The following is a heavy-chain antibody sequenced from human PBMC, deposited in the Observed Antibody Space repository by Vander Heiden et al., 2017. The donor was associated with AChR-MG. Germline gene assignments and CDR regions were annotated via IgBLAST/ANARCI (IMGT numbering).Heavy chain of an antibody. CDR1: DGSFSPFGGSFRDYY. D-gene: IGHD2-21*02. J-gene: IGHJ2*01. V-gene: IGHV4-34*01. CDR3: VRVQASRNRMLLRWYFDL. Sequence: QVQLQQWGAGLVKPSETLSPTCDVYDGSFSPFGGSFRDYYWSWIRQPPGKGLEWIGGVRHSVSTNYKPSFESRLTMSVDTSKRQFSLNLTSVTAANTAIYYCVRVQASRNRMLLRWYFDLWGTGSLVSVSS. CDR2: VRHSVST.